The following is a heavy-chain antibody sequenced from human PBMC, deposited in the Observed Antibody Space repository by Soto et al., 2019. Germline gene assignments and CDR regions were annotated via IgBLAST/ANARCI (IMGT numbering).Heavy chain of an antibody. J-gene: IGHJ4*02. CDR2: FNPANQNT. V-gene: IGHV1-18*01. Sequence: ASVNVYGNTSRYTCSNDGVSFMRQSPGQGLEWVVWFNPANQNTNYEQKFQDRVSMTADTSTSTAYMELRGLRSDDTAVYYCAQVKFGDPFDFCGQGTLV. CDR1: RYTCSNDG. D-gene: IGHD2-21*02. CDR3: AQVKFGDPFDF.